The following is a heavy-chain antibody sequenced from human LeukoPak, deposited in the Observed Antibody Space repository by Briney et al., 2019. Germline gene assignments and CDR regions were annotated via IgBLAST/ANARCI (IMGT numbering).Heavy chain of an antibody. V-gene: IGHV3-74*01. CDR2: ISTDGSTT. J-gene: IGHJ4*02. Sequence: GGSLRLSCAASGFTFSSYWMHWVRQAPGKGLVWVSRISTDGSTTTYADSVKGRFTISRDNAKNSLYLQMNSLRAEDTALYYCARGDTTAIRDFDYWGQGTLVTVSS. CDR3: ARGDTTAIRDFDY. D-gene: IGHD2-2*02. CDR1: GFTFSSYW.